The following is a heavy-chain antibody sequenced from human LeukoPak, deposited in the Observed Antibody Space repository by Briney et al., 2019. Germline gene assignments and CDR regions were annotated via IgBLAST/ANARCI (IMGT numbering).Heavy chain of an antibody. J-gene: IGHJ5*02. D-gene: IGHD5-12*01. Sequence: GGSLRLSCAASGFTFSTYWVHWVRQAPGKGLVWVSRINPDGSRTDYADSVKGRFTISRDNAKNTLYLQMNSLRAEDTAIYYCARDLRGYDSSWFDPWGQGTLVTVSS. CDR3: ARDLRGYDSSWFDP. CDR2: INPDGSRT. CDR1: GFTFSTYW. V-gene: IGHV3-74*01.